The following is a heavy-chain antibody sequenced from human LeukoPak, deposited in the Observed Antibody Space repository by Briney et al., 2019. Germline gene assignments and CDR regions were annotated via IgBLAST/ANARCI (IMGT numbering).Heavy chain of an antibody. D-gene: IGHD4-23*01. CDR1: GGSISSYY. V-gene: IGHV4-59*01. CDR3: ARRRPSGGRPFDI. CDR2: IYYSGST. J-gene: IGHJ3*02. Sequence: SETLSLTCTVSGGSISSYYWSWIRQPPGKGLEWIGYIYYSGSTNYNPSLKSRVTISVDTSKNQFSLKLSSVTAADTAVYYCARRRPSGGRPFDIWGQGTMVTVSS.